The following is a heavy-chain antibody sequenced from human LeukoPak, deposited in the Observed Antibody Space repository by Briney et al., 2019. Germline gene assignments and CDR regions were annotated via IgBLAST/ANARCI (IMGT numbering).Heavy chain of an antibody. Sequence: RRASVKVSCTASGYTFTSYGISWVRQAPGQGLEWMGWISAYNGNTNYAQKLQGRVTMTRDTSTSTVYMELSSLRSEDTAVYYCARVSGYVDYWGQGTLVTVSS. CDR2: ISAYNGNT. V-gene: IGHV1-18*01. CDR3: ARVSGYVDY. J-gene: IGHJ4*02. D-gene: IGHD3-3*01. CDR1: GYTFTSYG.